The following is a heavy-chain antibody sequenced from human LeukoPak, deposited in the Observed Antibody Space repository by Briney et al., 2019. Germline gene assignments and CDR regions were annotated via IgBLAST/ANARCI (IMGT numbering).Heavy chain of an antibody. D-gene: IGHD1-1*01. J-gene: IGHJ4*02. CDR1: GFTFSSYA. CDR3: ARGTGTTAYFDY. CDR2: ISSNGGST. V-gene: IGHV3-64*04. Sequence: GGSLRLSCTASGFTFSSYAMHWVRQAPGKGLEYVSAISSNGGSTYYADSVKGRFTISRDNAKNSLYLQVNSLRAEDTAVYYCARGTGTTAYFDYWGQGTPVTVSS.